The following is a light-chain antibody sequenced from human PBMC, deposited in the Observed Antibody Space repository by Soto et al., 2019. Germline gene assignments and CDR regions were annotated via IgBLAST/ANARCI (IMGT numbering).Light chain of an antibody. V-gene: IGLV1-40*01. CDR1: SSNIGAGYD. Sequence: QSVLTQPPSVSGAPGQRDTISCTGSSSNIGAGYDVHWYQQLPGAAPKLLIYGDTNRPSGVPDRFSGSKSGTSASLAITGLQAEDEADYYCQSYDSALNVYVVFGGGTKLTVL. CDR2: GDT. J-gene: IGLJ3*02. CDR3: QSYDSALNVYVV.